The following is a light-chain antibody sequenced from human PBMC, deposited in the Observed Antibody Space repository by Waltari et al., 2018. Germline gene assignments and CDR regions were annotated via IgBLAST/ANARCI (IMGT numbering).Light chain of an antibody. CDR1: SSSIKTNP. V-gene: IGLV1-44*01. Sequence: QSALTQPPSASGTPGQRVTISCSGSSSSIKTNPVNWYQHLPGTAPKLLIYSNNQRTSWVPGRFSGSKSGTLASLAISGPQSEDEGDYYCAVWDDSLDGLVFGGGTKLTVL. CDR2: SNN. J-gene: IGLJ2*01. CDR3: AVWDDSLDGLV.